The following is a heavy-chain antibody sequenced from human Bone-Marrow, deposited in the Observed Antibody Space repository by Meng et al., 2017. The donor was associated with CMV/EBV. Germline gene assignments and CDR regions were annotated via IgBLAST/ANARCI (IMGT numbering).Heavy chain of an antibody. V-gene: IGHV3-30*02. J-gene: IGHJ4*02. CDR1: GFTFSADG. CDR2: IRYDGSHQ. D-gene: IGHD6-13*01. Sequence: GESLKISCAASGFTFSADGMHWVRQPPGKGLQWVAFIRYDGSHQYYEDSVKGRFTISRDNSRNTLYLQMNSLRTDDTAVYYCARGEAGTHFDNWGQGTRVTGSS. CDR3: ARGEAGTHFDN.